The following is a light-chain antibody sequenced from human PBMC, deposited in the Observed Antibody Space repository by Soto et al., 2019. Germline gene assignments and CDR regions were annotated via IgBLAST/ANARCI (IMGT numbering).Light chain of an antibody. CDR2: GAS. J-gene: IGKJ4*01. Sequence: EVVMTQSPATLSVSPGERATLSCRASQSVSSNLAWYQQKPGQAPRLLIYGASTRATGIPARFSGSGSGTEFTLTVSRLEPEDFAVYYCQYRNTFGGGNKV. CDR3: QYRNT. CDR1: QSVSSN. V-gene: IGKV3-15*01.